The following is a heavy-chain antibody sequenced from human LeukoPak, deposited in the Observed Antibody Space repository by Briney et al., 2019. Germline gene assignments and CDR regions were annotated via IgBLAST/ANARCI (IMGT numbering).Heavy chain of an antibody. CDR1: GFTFSSYD. Sequence: GGSLRLSCAASGFTFSSYDMTWVRQAPGKGLVWVSRINRDGSSTIYADSVKGRFTISRDNAKNTLYLQMNSLTAEDTAVYYCARDLWGAGDCWGQGTLVTVSS. CDR3: ARDLWGAGDC. V-gene: IGHV3-74*01. J-gene: IGHJ4*02. CDR2: INRDGSST. D-gene: IGHD1-26*01.